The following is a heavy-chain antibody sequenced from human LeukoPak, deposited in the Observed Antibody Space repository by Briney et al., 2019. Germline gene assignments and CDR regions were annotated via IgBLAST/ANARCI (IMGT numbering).Heavy chain of an antibody. J-gene: IGHJ4*02. Sequence: ASVKVSCKESGYTFTSYYMHWVGQAPGQGLEGMGIINPSGVSTGYAQKFQGRVTMTRDMSTSTVYMELSSLRSEDTAVYYCARGYCSSTSCYFLGRGLPTKPHYFDYWGQGTLVTVSS. CDR2: INPSGVST. D-gene: IGHD2-2*01. CDR3: ARGYCSSTSCYFLGRGLPTKPHYFDY. V-gene: IGHV1-46*01. CDR1: GYTFTSYY.